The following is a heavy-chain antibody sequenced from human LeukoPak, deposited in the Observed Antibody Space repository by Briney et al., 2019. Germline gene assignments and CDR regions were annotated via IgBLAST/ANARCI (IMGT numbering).Heavy chain of an antibody. Sequence: GGSLRLSCAASGFTFSSCAMSWVRQAPGKGLEWVSLISGSGDSRYYADSVKGRFTISRDNAKNTLWLQMNSLRAEDTAVYYCAKGVTTVRIYYHGMDAWGQGTTVTVSS. CDR3: AKGVTTVRIYYHGMDA. CDR2: ISGSGDSR. J-gene: IGHJ6*02. V-gene: IGHV3-23*01. D-gene: IGHD4-17*01. CDR1: GFTFSSCA.